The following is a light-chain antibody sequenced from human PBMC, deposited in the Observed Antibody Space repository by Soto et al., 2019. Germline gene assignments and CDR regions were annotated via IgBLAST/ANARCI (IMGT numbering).Light chain of an antibody. CDR3: QQHDTSPWT. CDR2: DAS. V-gene: IGKV3-20*01. Sequence: EIVLTQSPGTLSLSPGERATLSCRASQSISSSYLAIAWYQQKPGQPPRLLIYDASSRATDIPDRFSGSGSATDFTLTISRLEPEDFAVYYWQQHDTSPWTFGQGTRVEIK. J-gene: IGKJ1*01. CDR1: QSISSSY.